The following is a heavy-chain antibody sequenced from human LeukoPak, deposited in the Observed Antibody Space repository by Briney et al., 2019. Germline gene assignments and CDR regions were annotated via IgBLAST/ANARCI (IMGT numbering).Heavy chain of an antibody. J-gene: IGHJ6*02. V-gene: IGHV3-23*01. D-gene: IGHD3-10*01. CDR2: ISGSGGST. CDR1: GFTFSTYA. CDR3: AKSGGLSGSGRLAMDV. Sequence: PGGSLRLSCAASGFTFSTYAMSWVRLAPGKGLEWVSGISGSGGSTYNADSVKGRFTSSRDNSNNTLYVQMNSLRVEDTAVYYCAKSGGLSGSGRLAMDVWGQGTTVTVSS.